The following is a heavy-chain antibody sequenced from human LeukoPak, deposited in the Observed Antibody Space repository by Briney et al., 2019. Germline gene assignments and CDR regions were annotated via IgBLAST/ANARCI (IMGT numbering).Heavy chain of an antibody. CDR1: GGSISSGGYY. Sequence: PSQTLSLTCTVSGGSISSGGYYWSWIRQPPGKGLEWIGYIYHSGSTYYNPSLKSRVTISVDRSKNQFSLKLSSVTAADTAVYYCARGGSSSWPDFDYWGQGTLVTVSS. V-gene: IGHV4-30-2*01. CDR3: ARGGSSSWPDFDY. CDR2: IYHSGST. D-gene: IGHD6-13*01. J-gene: IGHJ4*02.